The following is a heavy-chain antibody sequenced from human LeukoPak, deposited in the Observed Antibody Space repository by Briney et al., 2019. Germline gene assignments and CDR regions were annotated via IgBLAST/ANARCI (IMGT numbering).Heavy chain of an antibody. CDR1: GFTVGNKY. Sequence: GGSLRLSCAASGFTVGNKYMSWVRQAPGGGLEWVSVIYSGGSTYYADSVKGRFSISRDKSKNTLYLQMNSLRAEDTALYYCAREMYCSGGSCYGDAFDIWGQGTMVTVSS. CDR3: AREMYCSGGSCYGDAFDI. V-gene: IGHV3-66*01. D-gene: IGHD2-15*01. CDR2: IYSGGST. J-gene: IGHJ3*02.